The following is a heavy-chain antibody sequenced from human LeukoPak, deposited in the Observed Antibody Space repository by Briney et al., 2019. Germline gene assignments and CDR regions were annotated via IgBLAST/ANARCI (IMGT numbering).Heavy chain of an antibody. CDR2: ISGSGGST. CDR1: GFTFSSYA. Sequence: GGSPRLSCAASGFTFSSYAMSWVRQAPGEGLEWVSAISGSGGSTYYADSVKGRFTISRDNSKNTLYLQMNSLRAEDTAVYYCAKDQTGYSSSWYGWAFDYWGQGTLVTVSS. D-gene: IGHD6-13*01. J-gene: IGHJ4*02. V-gene: IGHV3-23*01. CDR3: AKDQTGYSSSWYGWAFDY.